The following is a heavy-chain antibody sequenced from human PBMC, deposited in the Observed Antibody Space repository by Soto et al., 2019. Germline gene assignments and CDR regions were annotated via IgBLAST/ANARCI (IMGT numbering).Heavy chain of an antibody. CDR3: ARSPVLIWFGELVVNWFDP. CDR2: IYYSGST. J-gene: IGHJ5*02. Sequence: SETLSLTCTVSGGSISSGGYYWSWIRQHPGKGLEWIGYIYYSGSTYYNPSLKSRVTISVDTSKNQFSLKLSSVTAADTAVYYCARSPVLIWFGELVVNWFDPWGQGTLVTVSS. D-gene: IGHD3-10*01. CDR1: GGSISSGGYY. V-gene: IGHV4-31*03.